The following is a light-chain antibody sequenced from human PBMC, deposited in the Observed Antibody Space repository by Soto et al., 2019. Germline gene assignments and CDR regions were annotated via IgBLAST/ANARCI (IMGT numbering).Light chain of an antibody. CDR1: QSAGNF. CDR3: QQHNQWTIT. V-gene: IGKV3D-15*01. Sequence: EIVMTQSPATLSVSPGETASLSCRASQSAGNFLAWYQKKPGQAPRLLIYYISTRATGIPARFSGSGSGTEFNLTINRLQSEDSAVYYCQQHNQWTITFGQGTRLEIK. J-gene: IGKJ5*01. CDR2: YIS.